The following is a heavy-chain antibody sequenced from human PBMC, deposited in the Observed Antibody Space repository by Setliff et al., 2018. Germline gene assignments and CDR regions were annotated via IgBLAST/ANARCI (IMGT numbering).Heavy chain of an antibody. CDR1: GYTFTEYW. V-gene: IGHV5-51*01. J-gene: IGHJ4*02. CDR3: ARTYRLAAPSHFDY. D-gene: IGHD6-13*01. CDR2: ISPGDSDT. Sequence: PGESLKISCEGSGYTFTEYWIGWVRQMPGKGLEWMGIISPGDSDTRYSPSFQGQVTISADKSISTAYLQWSSLKASDTAMYYCARTYRLAAPSHFDYWGQGTLVTVSS.